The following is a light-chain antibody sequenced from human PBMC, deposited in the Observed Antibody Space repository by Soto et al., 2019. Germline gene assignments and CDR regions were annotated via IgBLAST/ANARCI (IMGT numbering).Light chain of an antibody. CDR3: SSYAGSSTFVV. Sequence: QAVVTQPPSVSGAPGQRVTISCTGSSSNIGAGFDVHWYHQIAGTAPKLLIYGNSNRPSGVPDRFSGSKSGTSASLAINGLQAEDEADYYCSSYAGSSTFVVFGGGTKLTVL. J-gene: IGLJ2*01. CDR2: GNS. CDR1: SSNIGAGFD. V-gene: IGLV1-40*01.